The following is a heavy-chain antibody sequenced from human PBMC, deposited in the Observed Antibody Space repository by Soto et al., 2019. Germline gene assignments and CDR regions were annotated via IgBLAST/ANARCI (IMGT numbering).Heavy chain of an antibody. D-gene: IGHD3-3*01. V-gene: IGHV3-49*04. Sequence: GGSLRLSCTASGFTFGDYAMSWVRQAPGKGLEWVGFIRSKAYGGTTEYAASVKGRFTISRDDSKSIAYLQMNSLKTEDTAVYYCTRFRRFLEWLLYDAFDIWGQGTMVTVSS. CDR2: IRSKAYGGTT. J-gene: IGHJ3*02. CDR1: GFTFGDYA. CDR3: TRFRRFLEWLLYDAFDI.